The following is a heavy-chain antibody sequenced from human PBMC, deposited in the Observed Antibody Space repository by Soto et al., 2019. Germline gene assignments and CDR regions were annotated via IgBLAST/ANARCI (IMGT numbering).Heavy chain of an antibody. CDR2: TYYRSKWYS. Sequence: PSQTLSLTCVISGDSVSSNSAAWNWIRQSPSRGLEWLGRTYYRSKWYSDYAVSVKSRITINPDTSKNQFSLQLNSVTPEDTAVYYCARDASXDIVVVPAAWDYYGMDVWGPGTTVTVSS. J-gene: IGHJ6*02. CDR1: GDSVSSNSAA. D-gene: IGHD2-2*01. V-gene: IGHV6-1*01. CDR3: ARDASXDIVVVPAAWDYYGMDV.